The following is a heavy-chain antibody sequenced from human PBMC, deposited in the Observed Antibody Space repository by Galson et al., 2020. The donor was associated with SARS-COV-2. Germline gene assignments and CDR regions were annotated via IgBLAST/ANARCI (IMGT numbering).Heavy chain of an antibody. J-gene: IGHJ4*02. V-gene: IGHV2-70*11. CDR3: ARFTPTTGVDY. CDR1: GFSLSTSGMC. Sequence: SGPTLVKPTQTLTLTCTFSGFSLSTSGMCVSWIRQPPGKALVWLARIDWDDDKYYSTSLNTRLTISKDTSKNQVVLTMTNMDPVDTATYYCARFTPTTGVDYWGQGTLVTVSS. CDR2: IDWDDDK. D-gene: IGHD4-17*01.